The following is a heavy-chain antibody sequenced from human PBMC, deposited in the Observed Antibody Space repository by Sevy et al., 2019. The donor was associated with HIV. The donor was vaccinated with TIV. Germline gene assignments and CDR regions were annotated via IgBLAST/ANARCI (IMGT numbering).Heavy chain of an antibody. CDR1: GGSISSYY. J-gene: IGHJ3*02. CDR2: IYYSGST. V-gene: IGHV4-59*01. CDR3: AREDFWSGYNDAFDI. Sequence: SETLSLTCTVSGGSISSYYWSWIRQPPGKGLEWIGYIYYSGSTNYNPSLKSRVTISVDTSKNQFSLKLSSVTAADTAVYYCAREDFWSGYNDAFDIWGQGIMVTVSS. D-gene: IGHD3-3*01.